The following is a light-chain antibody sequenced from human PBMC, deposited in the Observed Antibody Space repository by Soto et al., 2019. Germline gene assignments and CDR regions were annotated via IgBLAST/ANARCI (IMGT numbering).Light chain of an antibody. CDR1: QSVTTN. V-gene: IGKV3-15*01. CDR2: DIS. CDR3: QQYLDWPLT. Sequence: EIVMTQSPGTLSVSPGERVTLSCRASQSVTTNLAWYQQKPGQTPRLLIYDISARGSGIPGRFSGSGSGTDFTLTISSLQSEDSAVYYCQQYLDWPLTFGGGTKVEI. J-gene: IGKJ4*01.